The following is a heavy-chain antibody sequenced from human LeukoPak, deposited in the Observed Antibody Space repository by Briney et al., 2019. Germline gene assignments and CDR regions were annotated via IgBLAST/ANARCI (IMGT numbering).Heavy chain of an antibody. Sequence: GGSLRLSCAASGFTVSSNYMSWVRQAPGKGLEWVSVIYSGGSTYYADSVKGRFTISRDNSKNTLYLQMNSLRAGDTAVYYCARGSSGAVADFDYWGQGTLVTVSS. CDR1: GFTVSSNY. CDR3: ARGSSGAVADFDY. J-gene: IGHJ4*02. CDR2: IYSGGST. V-gene: IGHV3-53*01. D-gene: IGHD6-19*01.